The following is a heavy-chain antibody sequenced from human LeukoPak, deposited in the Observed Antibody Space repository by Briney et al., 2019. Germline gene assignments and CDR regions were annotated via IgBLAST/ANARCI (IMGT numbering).Heavy chain of an antibody. CDR2: INWNGGST. V-gene: IGHV3-20*04. D-gene: IGHD6-19*01. Sequence: PGGSLRLSCAASGFTFDDYGMSWVRQAPGKGLEWVSGINWNGGSTGYADSVKGRFTISRDNAKNSLYLQMNSLRAEDTAVYYCARGLSSGWYFSYYFDYWGQGTLVTVSS. CDR3: ARGLSSGWYFSYYFDY. CDR1: GFTFDDYG. J-gene: IGHJ4*02.